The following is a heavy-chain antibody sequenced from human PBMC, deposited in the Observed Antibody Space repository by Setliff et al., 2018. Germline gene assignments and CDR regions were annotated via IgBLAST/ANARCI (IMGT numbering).Heavy chain of an antibody. D-gene: IGHD3-10*01. CDR2: IYYRGNT. CDR1: GDSMSSYY. Sequence: SETLSLTCTVSGDSMSSYYWTWIRQPPGKGLEWIGYIYYRGNTNYNPSLKSRVTISVDTSRNQFSLKMTSVTAADTAVYFCARQPSSGAYYNPRPYYFDYWGQGTLVTVSS. CDR3: ARQPSSGAYYNPRPYYFDY. J-gene: IGHJ4*02. V-gene: IGHV4-59*08.